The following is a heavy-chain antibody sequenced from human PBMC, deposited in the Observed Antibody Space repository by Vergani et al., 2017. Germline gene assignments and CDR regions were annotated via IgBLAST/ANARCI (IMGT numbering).Heavy chain of an antibody. CDR1: GYIFKNYY. V-gene: IGHV1-46*02. CDR3: ARSIDYCTSGSCRQYYFDL. D-gene: IGHD2-15*01. CDR2: VNFVTGAA. Sequence: QVQLVQSGAAVQKPGASAKVSCTASGYIFKNYYMHWLRLAPGQGFQWMGVVNFVTGAATSPQKFEGRITMTRDTSTATFYMDLSSLKYEDTAIYYYARSIDYCTSGSCRQYYFDLWGQGTLVTVSS. J-gene: IGHJ4*02.